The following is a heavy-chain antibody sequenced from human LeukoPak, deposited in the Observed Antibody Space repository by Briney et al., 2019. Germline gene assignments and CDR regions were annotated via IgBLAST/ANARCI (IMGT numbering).Heavy chain of an antibody. J-gene: IGHJ4*02. CDR1: GDSVSRNSAA. Sequence: QTLSLTCAISGDSVSRNSAAWNWTRHSPSRGLEWLGRTYYRSKWYNDYAVEVKSRITINPDTSKNKCSAPLNSVTPEDTAVDYCAREDGYNLFPTEFDYWGERTLVTVSS. CDR3: AREDGYNLFPTEFDY. D-gene: IGHD5-24*01. V-gene: IGHV6-1*01. CDR2: TYYRSKWYN.